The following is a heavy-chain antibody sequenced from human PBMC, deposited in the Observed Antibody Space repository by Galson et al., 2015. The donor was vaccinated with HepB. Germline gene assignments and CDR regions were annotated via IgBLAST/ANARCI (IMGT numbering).Heavy chain of an antibody. J-gene: IGHJ6*02. D-gene: IGHD3-3*01. CDR3: ASSRDFWSGYYARRDYYYYYGMDV. V-gene: IGHV3-23*01. CDR2: ISGSGGST. CDR1: GFTFSSYA. Sequence: SLRLSCAASGFTFSSYAMSWVRQAPGKGLEWVSAISGSGGSTYYADSVKGRFTISRDNSKNTLYLQMNSLRAEDTAEYYCASSRDFWSGYYARRDYYYYYGMDVWGQGTTVTVSS.